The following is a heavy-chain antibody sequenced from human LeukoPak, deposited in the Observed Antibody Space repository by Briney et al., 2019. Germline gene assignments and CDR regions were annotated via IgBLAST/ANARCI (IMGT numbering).Heavy chain of an antibody. V-gene: IGHV3-48*01. Sequence: GGSLRLSCAASGFTFSSYVIHWVRQAPGKGLEWVSFISRSGATIYYADSVKGRFTISRDNSKNTLYLQMNSLRAEDAAVYFCAKAPVTSCRGAYCYPFDSWGQGTLVTVSS. CDR1: GFTFSSYV. CDR3: AKAPVTSCRGAYCYPFDS. CDR2: ISRSGATI. D-gene: IGHD2-21*01. J-gene: IGHJ4*02.